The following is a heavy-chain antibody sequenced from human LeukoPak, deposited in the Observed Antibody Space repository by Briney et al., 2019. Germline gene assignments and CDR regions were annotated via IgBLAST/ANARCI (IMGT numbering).Heavy chain of an antibody. D-gene: IGHD2-15*01. J-gene: IGHJ5*02. CDR2: IIPIFGTA. V-gene: IGHV1-69*01. CDR3: ARGVRQIGYCSGGSCYHNRFDP. CDR1: GGTFSSYA. Sequence: ASVKVSCKASGGTFSSYAISWVRQAPGQGLEWMGGIIPIFGTANYAQKFQGRVTITADESTSTAYMELSSLRSEDTAVYYCARGVRQIGYCSGGSCYHNRFDPWGQGTLVTVSS.